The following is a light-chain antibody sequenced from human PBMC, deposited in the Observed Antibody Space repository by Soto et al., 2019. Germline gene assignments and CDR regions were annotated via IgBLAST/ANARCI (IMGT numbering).Light chain of an antibody. Sequence: EIVMTQSPATLSVAPGERATLSCRASQSISNNLAWYQQKPGQAPRLLIFGASTMATGIPARFSGSGSGTAFTLTISSLQSEDSAVYYCQQHNGWPLTFGGATKVEIK. CDR1: QSISNN. CDR3: QQHNGWPLT. CDR2: GAS. J-gene: IGKJ4*01. V-gene: IGKV3-15*01.